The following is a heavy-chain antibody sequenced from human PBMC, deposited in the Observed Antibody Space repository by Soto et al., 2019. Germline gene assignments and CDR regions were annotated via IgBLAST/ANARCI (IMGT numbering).Heavy chain of an antibody. CDR1: GFTFINYW. CDR3: ARFRGDAFDI. J-gene: IGHJ3*02. Sequence: VQLVESGGGLVKLGGSLRLSCEGSGFTFINYWMHWVRQPPEMGLVWLSTISPDGTIPDYAGSVKGRLAISRDNAKSSLFLQINSLRPEDTAVYYCARFRGDAFDIWGQGTMVTVSA. D-gene: IGHD3-10*01. V-gene: IGHV3-74*01. CDR2: ISPDGTIP.